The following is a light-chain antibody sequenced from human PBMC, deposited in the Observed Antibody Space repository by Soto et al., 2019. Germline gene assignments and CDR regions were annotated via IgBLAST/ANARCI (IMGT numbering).Light chain of an antibody. CDR3: QQYDSVFT. CDR1: QSPSRF. CDR2: AAS. V-gene: IGKV1-33*01. J-gene: IGKJ5*01. Sequence: DIQMTQSPSSLCASVLDRVTITCRASQSPSRFLNWYQQKSGKAPKLLIYAASSLETGVPSRFSGSGSGTDFTFTISSLQAEDIATYFCQQYDSVFTFGQGTRLEIK.